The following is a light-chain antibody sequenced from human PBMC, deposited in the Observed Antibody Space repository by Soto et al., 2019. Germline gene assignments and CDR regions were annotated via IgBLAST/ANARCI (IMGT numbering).Light chain of an antibody. CDR2: GAS. CDR1: QSVSSSY. J-gene: IGKJ1*01. Sequence: IVLTQSPGTLSLSPGERATLSCRASQSVSSSYLAWYQQKPGQAPRLLSYGASSRATGIPDRFSGSGSGTEFTLTISRLEPEDFAVYYCQQYGSSSWTFGQGTKVDI. V-gene: IGKV3-20*01. CDR3: QQYGSSSWT.